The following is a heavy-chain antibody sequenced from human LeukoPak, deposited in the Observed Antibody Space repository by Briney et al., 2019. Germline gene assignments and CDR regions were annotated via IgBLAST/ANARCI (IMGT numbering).Heavy chain of an antibody. V-gene: IGHV1-18*01. Sequence: ASVTVSCKASGYTFITAGISWVRQVPGQGLEWVGWVSPFNGHTNYARRFQGRVTMTTDTSTRTAYMELRSLESADTAVYYCARDRGRIFTGGEFDSWGQGTLITVSS. CDR1: GYTFITAG. J-gene: IGHJ4*02. D-gene: IGHD2-8*02. CDR2: VSPFNGHT. CDR3: ARDRGRIFTGGEFDS.